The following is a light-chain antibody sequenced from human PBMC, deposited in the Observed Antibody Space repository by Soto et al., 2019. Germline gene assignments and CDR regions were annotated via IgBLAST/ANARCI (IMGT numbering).Light chain of an antibody. V-gene: IGLV2-23*02. CDR3: CSSAPETIV. CDR1: SSDVGSYNL. Sequence: QSVLTQPASVSESPGQSITISCTGSSSDVGSYNLVSWYQQHPGQAPKLLIFEVNKRPSGVSSRFSGSKSGNTASLTISGLQFDDEADYCCCSSAPETIVFGAGTKVTVL. J-gene: IGLJ1*01. CDR2: EVN.